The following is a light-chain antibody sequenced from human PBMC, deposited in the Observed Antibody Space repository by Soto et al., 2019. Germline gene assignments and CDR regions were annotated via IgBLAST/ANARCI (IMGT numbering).Light chain of an antibody. V-gene: IGLV1-51*01. CDR1: SYNIGSNY. J-gene: IGLJ2*01. Sequence: QSVLTQPPSVSAAPGQKVTISCFGSSYNIGSNYVSWYQRLPGTDPKLLIYDNNSRPSGIPDRFSGSKSGTSATLGITGLQTGDEADYYCGTWDTFLNTVLFGGGTKLTVL. CDR2: DNN. CDR3: GTWDTFLNTVL.